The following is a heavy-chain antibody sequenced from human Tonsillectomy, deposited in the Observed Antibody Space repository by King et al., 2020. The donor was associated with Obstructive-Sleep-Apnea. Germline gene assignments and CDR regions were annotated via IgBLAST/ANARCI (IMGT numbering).Heavy chain of an antibody. Sequence: VQLVESGGGLVQPGGSLRLSCKASGFIFMSYWMNWVRQAPGKGLEWVASIKYVGCEEKDVDSCKGRFIISRDNAKNLLFLEMNSLTAEDTAVYFCARVPISHWGQGILVAVSS. J-gene: IGHJ4*02. CDR1: GFIFMSYW. V-gene: IGHV3-7*03. CDR3: ARVPISH. D-gene: IGHD3-3*02. CDR2: IKYVGCEE.